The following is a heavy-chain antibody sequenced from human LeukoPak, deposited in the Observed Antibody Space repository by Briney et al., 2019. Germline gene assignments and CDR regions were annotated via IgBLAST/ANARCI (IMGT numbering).Heavy chain of an antibody. CDR1: GGSFSGYY. D-gene: IGHD2-15*01. J-gene: IGHJ4*02. V-gene: IGHV4-34*01. CDR2: INHSGST. CDR3: ARHVRIVDIVVVVAAIGPYDY. Sequence: SETLSLTCAVYGGSFSGYYWSWIRQPPGKGLEWIGEINHSGSTNYNPSLKSRVTISVDTSKNQFSLKLSSVTAADTAVYYCARHVRIVDIVVVVAAIGPYDYWGQGTLVTVSS.